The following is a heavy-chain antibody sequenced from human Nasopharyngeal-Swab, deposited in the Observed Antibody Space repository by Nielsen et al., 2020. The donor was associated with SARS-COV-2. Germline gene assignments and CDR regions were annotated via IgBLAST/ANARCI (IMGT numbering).Heavy chain of an antibody. Sequence: WIRQPPGKGLEWIGELPPLCRPPYPPSLKSRVTISVDTSKNQFSLKLSSVTAADTAVYYCARPTTLGYYYGMDVWGQGTMVTVSS. V-gene: IGHV4-34*01. D-gene: IGHD1-14*01. CDR3: ARPTTLGYYYGMDV. J-gene: IGHJ6*02. CDR2: LPPLCRP.